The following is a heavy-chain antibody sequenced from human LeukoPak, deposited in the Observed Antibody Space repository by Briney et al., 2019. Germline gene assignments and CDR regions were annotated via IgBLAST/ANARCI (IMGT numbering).Heavy chain of an antibody. CDR2: ISSSGSTI. Sequence: GGSLRLSCAASGFTFSSYEMNWVRQAPGKGLEWVSYISSSGSTIYYADSVKGRFTISRDNAKNTLYLQMNSLRAEDTAVYYCARDSSDSDYYGSGSYYPSFDYWGQGTLVTVSS. V-gene: IGHV3-48*03. CDR3: ARDSSDSDYYGSGSYYPSFDY. CDR1: GFTFSSYE. D-gene: IGHD3-10*01. J-gene: IGHJ4*02.